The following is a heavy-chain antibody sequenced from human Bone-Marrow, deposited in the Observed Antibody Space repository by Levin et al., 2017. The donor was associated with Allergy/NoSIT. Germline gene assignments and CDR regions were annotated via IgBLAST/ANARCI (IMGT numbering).Heavy chain of an antibody. CDR1: GFTFSSYG. V-gene: IGHV3-33*01. CDR2: IWYDGSNK. D-gene: IGHD3-10*01. Sequence: GESLKISCAASGFTFSSYGMHWVRQAPGKGLEWVAVIWYDGSNKYYADSVKGRFTISRDNSKNTLYLQMNSLRAEDTAVYYCARDWYYGSGSYYAYGIDYWGQGTLVTVSS. J-gene: IGHJ4*02. CDR3: ARDWYYGSGSYYAYGIDY.